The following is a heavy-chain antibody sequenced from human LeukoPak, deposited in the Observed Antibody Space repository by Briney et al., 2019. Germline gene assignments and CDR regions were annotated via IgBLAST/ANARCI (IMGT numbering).Heavy chain of an antibody. Sequence: PGGTLRLSCAASGFTFSSYAMSWVRQAPGKGLEWVSAISGSGGSTYYADSVKGRFTISRDNAKNTLYLQMNSLRAEDTAVYYCARESTQYYYDSSGYYNNWFDPWGQGTLVTVSS. V-gene: IGHV3-23*01. J-gene: IGHJ5*02. CDR3: ARESTQYYYDSSGYYNNWFDP. CDR1: GFTFSSYA. D-gene: IGHD3-22*01. CDR2: ISGSGGST.